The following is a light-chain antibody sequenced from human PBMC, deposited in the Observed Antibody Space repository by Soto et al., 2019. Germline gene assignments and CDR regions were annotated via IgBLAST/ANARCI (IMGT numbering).Light chain of an antibody. Sequence: EVVLTQSTGTLSLSPGERATLSCRASQTVDSTYLAWYQQKPGQAPRLLIYRASSRAAGVPDRFSGSGSGTDFTLTISKLDPEDFAVYYCQQYDTSPPLYTFGQGTKLEIK. CDR1: QTVDSTY. CDR3: QQYDTSPPLYT. J-gene: IGKJ2*01. CDR2: RAS. V-gene: IGKV3-20*01.